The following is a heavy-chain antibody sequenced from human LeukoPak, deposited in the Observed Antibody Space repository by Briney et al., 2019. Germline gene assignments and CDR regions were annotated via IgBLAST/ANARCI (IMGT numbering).Heavy chain of an antibody. D-gene: IGHD5-24*01. V-gene: IGHV3-23*01. CDR1: GCTFSSYA. J-gene: IGHJ4*02. CDR3: AKDRLATRTFDY. Sequence: PGGSLRLSCAASGCTFSSYAMSWVRQAPGKGLEWVSAISGSGGSTYYADSVKGRFTISRDNSKNTLYLQMNSLRAEDTAVYYCAKDRLATRTFDYWGQGTLVTVSS. CDR2: ISGSGGST.